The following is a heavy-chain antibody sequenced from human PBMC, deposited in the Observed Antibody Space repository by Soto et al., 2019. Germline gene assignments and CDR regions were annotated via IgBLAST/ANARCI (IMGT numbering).Heavy chain of an antibody. J-gene: IGHJ4*02. Sequence: QVQLQESGPGLVKPSQTLSLTCSVSGGSINSGDYYWSWIRQAPGKGLEWVGYIFYSGSTYYNLSLKSRLTISMDKSKNQFSLKLNSVTAADTAVYYCAVVETSMVYFDYWGQGALVTVSS. CDR1: GGSINSGDYY. CDR3: AVVETSMVYFDY. V-gene: IGHV4-30-4*08. D-gene: IGHD5-18*01. CDR2: IFYSGST.